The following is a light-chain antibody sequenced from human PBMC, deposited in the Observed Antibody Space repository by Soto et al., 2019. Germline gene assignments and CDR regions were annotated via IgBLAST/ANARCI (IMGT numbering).Light chain of an antibody. CDR3: QQRRSWQVT. CDR1: ESVSTSY. V-gene: IGKV3D-20*02. J-gene: IGKJ5*01. Sequence: EIVLTQSPGTLSLSPGERATPXCRASESVSTSYLAWYQQSPGQAPRLLIYGASKRATGIPARFSGSVSGTNFTLTISSLEPEDFAVYYCQQRRSWQVTFGQGTRLEIK. CDR2: GAS.